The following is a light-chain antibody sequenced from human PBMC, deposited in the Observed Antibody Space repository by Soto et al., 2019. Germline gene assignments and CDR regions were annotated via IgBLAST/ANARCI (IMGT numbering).Light chain of an antibody. Sequence: QSALTQPASVSGSPGQSITISCTGTSSDVGGYNYVSWYQQHPVKAPKLMIYDVTNRPSGVSDRFSGSKSGNTASLTISGLQAEDEADYYCSSYTSSSTPYVFGTGTSHRP. J-gene: IGLJ1*01. CDR1: SSDVGGYNY. CDR2: DVT. V-gene: IGLV2-14*01. CDR3: SSYTSSSTPYV.